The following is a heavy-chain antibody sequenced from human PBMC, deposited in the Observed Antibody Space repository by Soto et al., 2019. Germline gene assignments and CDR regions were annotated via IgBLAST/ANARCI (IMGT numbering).Heavy chain of an antibody. J-gene: IGHJ6*02. CDR3: ARDNYPNYYGMDV. V-gene: IGHV1-18*01. Sequence: ASVKVSCKASGYTFTSYGISWVRQAPGQGLEWMGWISAYNGNTNYAQKLQGRVTMTTDTSTSTAYMEPRSLRSDDTAVYYCARDNYPNYYGMDVWGQGTTVTVSS. CDR1: GYTFTSYG. CDR2: ISAYNGNT. D-gene: IGHD3-10*01.